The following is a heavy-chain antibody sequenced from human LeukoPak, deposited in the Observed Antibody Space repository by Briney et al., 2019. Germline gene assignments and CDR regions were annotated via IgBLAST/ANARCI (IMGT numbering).Heavy chain of an antibody. CDR1: GFTFSAYG. CDR3: TRGVAVATAYYFDY. J-gene: IGHJ4*02. V-gene: IGHV1-18*01. Sequence: ASVKVSCKTSGFTFSAYGIAWVRQAPGHGPEWMGWISNHNGNTHYAQKFQGRITVTTDISTGTASMELRSPKSDDTAVYYCTRGVAVATAYYFDYWGRGTLVTVAS. CDR2: ISNHNGNT. D-gene: IGHD4-23*01.